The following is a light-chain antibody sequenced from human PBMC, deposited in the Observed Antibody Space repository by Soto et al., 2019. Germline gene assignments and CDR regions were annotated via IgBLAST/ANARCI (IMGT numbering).Light chain of an antibody. Sequence: EIVLTQSPGTLSLSPGERATLSCRASQSVSRNSLAWYQQQPGQAPRLLIYGASSRATDIPDRFSGSGSGTDFTLIVSRLEPEDFAVYFCQQYGTSPQTFGPGTKVDI. CDR2: GAS. CDR3: QQYGTSPQT. V-gene: IGKV3-20*01. J-gene: IGKJ3*01. CDR1: QSVSRNS.